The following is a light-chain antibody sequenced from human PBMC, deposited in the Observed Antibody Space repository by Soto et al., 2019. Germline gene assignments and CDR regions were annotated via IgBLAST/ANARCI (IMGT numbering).Light chain of an antibody. CDR2: GNS. Sequence: QSVLTQPPSVSGAPGQRVTISCTGSSSNIGAGYDVHWYQQLPGTAPKLLIYGNSNRPSGVPDRFSGSKSGTSASLAITGLRAEDDADYSCQSYDSSLSGWVFGGGTKLTVL. V-gene: IGLV1-40*01. CDR1: SSNIGAGYD. CDR3: QSYDSSLSGWV. J-gene: IGLJ3*02.